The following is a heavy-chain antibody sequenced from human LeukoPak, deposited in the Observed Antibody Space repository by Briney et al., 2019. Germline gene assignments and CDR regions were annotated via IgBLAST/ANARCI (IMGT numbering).Heavy chain of an antibody. CDR1: GYTFTGYY. J-gene: IGHJ4*02. V-gene: IGHV1-2*02. Sequence: ASVKVSCKASGYTFTGYYMHWVRQAPGQGLEWMGWINPNSGGTNYAQKFQGRVTITRDTSISTAYMELSRLRSDDTAVYYCASQIGSGSYFKPKYYFDYWGQGTLVTVSS. CDR2: INPNSGGT. D-gene: IGHD3-10*01. CDR3: ASQIGSGSYFKPKYYFDY.